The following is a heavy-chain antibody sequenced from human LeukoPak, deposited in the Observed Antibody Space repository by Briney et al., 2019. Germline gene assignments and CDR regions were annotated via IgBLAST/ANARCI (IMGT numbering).Heavy chain of an antibody. CDR1: GFTFSDYY. CDR2: ISSSGSTI. J-gene: IGHJ4*02. V-gene: IGHV3-11*04. CDR3: ARGRSEDYDILTGYYPPDY. D-gene: IGHD3-9*01. Sequence: GGSLRLSCAASGFTFSDYYMSWIRQAPGKGLEWVSYISSSGSTIYYADSVKGRFTISRDNAKNSLFLQMNSLRAEDTAVYYCARGRSEDYDILTGYYPPDYWGQGTLVTVSS.